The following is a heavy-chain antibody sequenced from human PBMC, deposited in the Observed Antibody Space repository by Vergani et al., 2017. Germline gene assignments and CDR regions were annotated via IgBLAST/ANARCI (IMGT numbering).Heavy chain of an antibody. CDR2: IYYSGST. D-gene: IGHD3-10*01. J-gene: IGHJ4*02. CDR1: GGSISSGDYY. CDR3: ARARRTYYYGSGSYGPFDY. V-gene: IGHV4-30-4*01. Sequence: QVQLQESGPGLVKPSQTLSLTCTVSGGSISSGDYYWSWIRQPPGKGLEWIGYIYYSGSTYYNPSLKSRVTISVDTSKIQFSLKLSSVTAADTAVYYCARARRTYYYGSGSYGPFDYWGQGTLVTVSS.